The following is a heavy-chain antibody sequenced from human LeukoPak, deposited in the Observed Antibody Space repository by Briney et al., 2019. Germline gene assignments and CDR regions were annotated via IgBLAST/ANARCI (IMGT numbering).Heavy chain of an antibody. Sequence: GGSLRLSCAASGFTFTTYWMSWVRQAPGKGLEWVANIDNAGSDKYYVDSVEGRFTISRDNAKNSLYLQMNSLRAEDTAVYYCARERWLQPDYWGQGILVTVSS. CDR1: GFTFTTYW. CDR3: ARERWLQPDY. CDR2: IDNAGSDK. J-gene: IGHJ4*02. D-gene: IGHD5-24*01. V-gene: IGHV3-7*01.